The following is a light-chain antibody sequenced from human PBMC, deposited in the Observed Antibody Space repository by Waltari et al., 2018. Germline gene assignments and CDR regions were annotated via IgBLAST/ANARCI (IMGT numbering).Light chain of an antibody. CDR1: SGSVSTSYY. CDR3: VLYMGRGIAV. Sequence: QTVVTQEPSFSVSPGGTVTLTCGLNSGSVSTSYYPSWYQQTPGQAPRTLIYSTNTRSAGGPDRFSGAILGNKAALTSTGAQADDESDYYCVLYMGRGIAVFAGGTKLSVV. J-gene: IGLJ3*02. CDR2: STN. V-gene: IGLV8-61*01.